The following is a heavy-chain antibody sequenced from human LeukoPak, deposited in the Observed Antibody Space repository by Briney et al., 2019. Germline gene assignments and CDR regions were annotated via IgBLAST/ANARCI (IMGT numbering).Heavy chain of an antibody. CDR2: ISLDGRNE. J-gene: IGHJ4*02. D-gene: IGHD5-18*01. V-gene: IGHV3-30*04. Sequence: GGSLRLSCAASGFSFSTYAMHWVRQAPGKGLEWVAVISLDGRNEYYADSVKGRFTISRDNSKNTLYLQMSSLRAEDTTVYYCARSRGYNYGYWGYFDYWGQGALVTVSS. CDR3: ARSRGYNYGYWGYFDY. CDR1: GFSFSTYA.